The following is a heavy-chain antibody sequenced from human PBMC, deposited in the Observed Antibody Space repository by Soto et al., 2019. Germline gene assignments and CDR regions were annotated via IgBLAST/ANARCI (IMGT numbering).Heavy chain of an antibody. D-gene: IGHD6-19*01. CDR3: ARSEQWLVHVILDY. CDR1: GFTFSSYA. Sequence: GGSLRLSCAASGFTFSSYAMHWVRQAPGKGLEWVAVISYDGSNKYYADSVKGRFTISRDNSKNTLYLQMNSLRAEDTAVYYCARSEQWLVHVILDYWGQGTLVTVSS. CDR2: ISYDGSNK. J-gene: IGHJ4*02. V-gene: IGHV3-30-3*01.